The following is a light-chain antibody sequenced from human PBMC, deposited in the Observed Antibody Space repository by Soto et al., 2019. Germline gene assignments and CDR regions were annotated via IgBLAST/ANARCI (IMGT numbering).Light chain of an antibody. CDR2: DAS. J-gene: IGKJ2*01. V-gene: IGKV1-5*01. CDR3: QQYNSYPRT. Sequence: DIPMTQSPSTLSASLGDRVTITCRASQSISSWLAWYQQKPGKAPKLLIYDASNLESGVPSRFSGSGSGTEFTLTISSLQPDDFATYYCQQYNSYPRTFGQGTKLEIK. CDR1: QSISSW.